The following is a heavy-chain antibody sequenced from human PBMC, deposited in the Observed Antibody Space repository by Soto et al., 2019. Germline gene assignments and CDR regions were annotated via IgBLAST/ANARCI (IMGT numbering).Heavy chain of an antibody. D-gene: IGHD2-15*01. Sequence: EVQLVESGGGLAQPGGSLRLSCAASGFTFSDHYMDWVRQAPGKGLEWVGRIKNKANSYTTQYAASVNGRFTISRDDSQNSLFLQMDSLKTDDTAVYYCVTVRRGAPTRYFDYWGQGTLVTVSS. J-gene: IGHJ4*02. CDR2: IKNKANSYTT. CDR3: VTVRRGAPTRYFDY. V-gene: IGHV3-72*01. CDR1: GFTFSDHY.